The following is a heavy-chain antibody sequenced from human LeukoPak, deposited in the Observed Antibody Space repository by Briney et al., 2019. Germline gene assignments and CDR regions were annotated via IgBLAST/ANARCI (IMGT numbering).Heavy chain of an antibody. D-gene: IGHD6-13*01. J-gene: IGHJ6*03. V-gene: IGHV4-34*01. CDR3: ARETHDPHSSSWSYYYYYMDV. CDR2: INHSGST. Sequence: SETLSLTCAVYGGSFSGYYWSWIRQPPGKGLEWIGEINHSGSTNYNPSLKSRVTISVDTSKNQFSLKLSSVTAADTAVYCCARETHDPHSSSWSYYYYYMDVWGKGTTVTVSS. CDR1: GGSFSGYY.